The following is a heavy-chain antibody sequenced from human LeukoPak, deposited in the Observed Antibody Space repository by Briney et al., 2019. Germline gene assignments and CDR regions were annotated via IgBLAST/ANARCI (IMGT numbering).Heavy chain of an antibody. D-gene: IGHD6-19*01. V-gene: IGHV4-39*01. CDR2: ICYSGST. CDR3: ARGDSSGWYYFDY. CDR1: GGSISSSSYC. Sequence: NTSETLSLTCTVSGGSISSSSYCWGWIRQPPGKGLEWIGSICYSGSTFYNPSLRSRVTLSVDTSKNQFSLKLSSVTAADTAVYYCARGDSSGWYYFDYWGQGTLVTVSS. J-gene: IGHJ4*02.